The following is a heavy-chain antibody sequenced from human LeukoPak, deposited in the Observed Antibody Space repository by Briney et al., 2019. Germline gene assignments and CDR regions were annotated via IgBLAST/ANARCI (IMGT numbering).Heavy chain of an antibody. D-gene: IGHD6-25*01. CDR3: AKDTVSSGVDY. V-gene: IGHV3-9*01. CDR2: ISWNSGSI. J-gene: IGHJ4*02. CDR1: GFTFDDYA. Sequence: GRSLRLSCAASGFTFDDYAMHWVRQAPGKGLEWVSGISWNSGSIGYADSVKGRFTISRDNAKNSLYLQMNSLRAEDTALYYCAKDTVSSGVDYWGQGTLATASS.